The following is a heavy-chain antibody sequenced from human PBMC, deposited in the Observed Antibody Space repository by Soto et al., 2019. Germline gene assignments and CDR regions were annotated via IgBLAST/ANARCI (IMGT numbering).Heavy chain of an antibody. J-gene: IGHJ6*02. Sequence: AAVKVSCKASGCTFTSYGISWVRQAPGQGVEWMGWISAYNGNTNYAQKLQGRVTMTTDTSTSTAYMELRSLRPDDTAVYYCARFAYSSRCYVFDYYYGMDVWGQGTTVTVSS. CDR2: ISAYNGNT. CDR3: ARFAYSSRCYVFDYYYGMDV. D-gene: IGHD6-13*01. V-gene: IGHV1-18*04. CDR1: GCTFTSYG.